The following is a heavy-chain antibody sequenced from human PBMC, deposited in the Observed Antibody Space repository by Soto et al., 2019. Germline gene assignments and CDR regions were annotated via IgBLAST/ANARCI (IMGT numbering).Heavy chain of an antibody. D-gene: IGHD3-10*01. V-gene: IGHV5-10-1*01. CDR1: GYSFTSYW. CDR2: IDPSDSYT. CDR3: ARWSRGDYYYYGMDV. J-gene: IGHJ6*02. Sequence: GESLKISCKGSGYSFTSYWISWVRQIPGKGLEWMGRIDPSDSYTNYSPSFQGHVTISADKSISTAYLQWSSLKASDTAMYYCARWSRGDYYYYGMDVWGRVTTVTFSS.